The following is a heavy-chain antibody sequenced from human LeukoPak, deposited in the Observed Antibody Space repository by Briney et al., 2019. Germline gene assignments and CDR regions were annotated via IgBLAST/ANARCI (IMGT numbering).Heavy chain of an antibody. CDR2: ISHSGST. CDR1: GGSFSGYY. V-gene: IGHV4-34*01. Sequence: PSETLSLTCAVYGGSFSGYYWSWIRQPPGKGLEWIGEISHSGSTNYSPSLKSRVTISVDTSKNQFSLKLSSVTAADTAVYYCARQVYSSVGNDYWGQGTLVTVSS. D-gene: IGHD6-19*01. J-gene: IGHJ4*02. CDR3: ARQVYSSVGNDY.